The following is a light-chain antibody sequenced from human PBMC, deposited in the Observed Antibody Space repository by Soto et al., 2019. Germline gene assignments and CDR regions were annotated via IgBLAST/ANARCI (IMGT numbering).Light chain of an antibody. CDR2: EVS. CDR1: SSDVGGYHY. CDR3: RSYAGSNNFV. J-gene: IGLJ1*01. V-gene: IGLV2-8*01. Sequence: QSLLTQPPSASGSPGQSFTISCTGTSSDVGGYHYVSWYQQHPGKAPKLMIYEVSKRPSGVPDRFSGSKSGNTASLTVSGLQAEDEADYYCRSYAGSNNFVFGTGTKVTVL.